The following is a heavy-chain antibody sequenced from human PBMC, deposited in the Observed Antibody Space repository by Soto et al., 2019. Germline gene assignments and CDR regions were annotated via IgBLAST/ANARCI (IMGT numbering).Heavy chain of an antibody. Sequence: SETLSLTCAFFGGSFSGYYWSWLRQPPGKGLEWIGEINHSGSTNYNPSLKSRVTISVDTSKNQFSLKLSSVTAADTAVYYCARWYDFWSGRSVWGQGTLVTVSS. CDR2: INHSGST. J-gene: IGHJ4*02. D-gene: IGHD3-3*01. V-gene: IGHV4-34*01. CDR1: GGSFSGYY. CDR3: ARWYDFWSGRSV.